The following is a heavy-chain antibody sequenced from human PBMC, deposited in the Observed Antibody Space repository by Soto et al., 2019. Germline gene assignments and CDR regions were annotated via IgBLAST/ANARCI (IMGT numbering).Heavy chain of an antibody. Sequence: QVQLVQSGPEVKKPGASAKVSCKASGYIFSNYGINWMRQAPGQGLEWMGWISAYNGERKYAQKFKGRVSMTTDTSTNTAYLELGSRRSDDTAVYYCARASGTGVGTTSYWGQGTLVTVSS. D-gene: IGHD1-26*01. CDR3: ARASGTGVGTTSY. V-gene: IGHV1-18*01. J-gene: IGHJ4*02. CDR1: GYIFSNYG. CDR2: ISAYNGER.